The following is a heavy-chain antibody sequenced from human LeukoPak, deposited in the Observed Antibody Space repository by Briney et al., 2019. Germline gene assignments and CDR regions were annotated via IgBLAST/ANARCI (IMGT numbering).Heavy chain of an antibody. CDR1: GGSISSYY. Sequence: PSETLSLTCTVSGGSISSYYWSWIRQPPGKGLEWIGYIYYSGNTNYNPSLQSRVTISKDTSKNQFSLKLSSVTAADTAAYYCARGAYTSITIFGVVSFDYWGQGTLVTVSS. V-gene: IGHV4-59*01. CDR3: ARGAYTSITIFGVVSFDY. CDR2: IYYSGNT. J-gene: IGHJ4*02. D-gene: IGHD3-3*01.